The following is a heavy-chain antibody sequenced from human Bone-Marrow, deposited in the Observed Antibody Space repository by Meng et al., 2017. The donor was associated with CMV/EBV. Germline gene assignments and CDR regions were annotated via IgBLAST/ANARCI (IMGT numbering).Heavy chain of an antibody. CDR1: GFTFSNYG. J-gene: IGHJ4*02. Sequence: GESLKISCAASGFTFSNYGMHWVRQAPGKGLEWVAVIWYDGSNKYYADSVKGRFTISRDNSKKTLYLQMNSLRAEDTAVYYCAKGDCSSTSCSLDYWGQGTRVTGSS. V-gene: IGHV3-33*06. D-gene: IGHD2-2*01. CDR2: IWYDGSNK. CDR3: AKGDCSSTSCSLDY.